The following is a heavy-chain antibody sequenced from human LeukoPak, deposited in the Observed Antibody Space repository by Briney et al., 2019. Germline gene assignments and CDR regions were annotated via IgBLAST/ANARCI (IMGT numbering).Heavy chain of an antibody. CDR3: ARRMGYYGSGSYYTAYFDY. D-gene: IGHD3-10*01. Sequence: PGGSLRLSCAASGFTFSSYSMNWVRQAPGKGLEWVSSISSSSSYIYYTDSVKGRFTISRDNAKKSLYLQMNSLRAEDTAVYYCARRMGYYGSGSYYTAYFDYWGQGTLVTVSS. CDR2: ISSSSSYI. J-gene: IGHJ4*02. CDR1: GFTFSSYS. V-gene: IGHV3-21*01.